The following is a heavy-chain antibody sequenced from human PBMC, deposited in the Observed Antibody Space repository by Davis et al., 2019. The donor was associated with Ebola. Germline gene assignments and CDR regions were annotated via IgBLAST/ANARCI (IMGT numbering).Heavy chain of an antibody. CDR3: ARGWLRGGLDV. V-gene: IGHV6-1*01. CDR1: GDSVSRKGAA. Sequence: QIPSLTRAVSGDSVSRKGAAWNCIRQSPSRGLELLGRTYYTSKWNSDYAVSVKSRIIINPDTSKNQFSLQLNSVTPEDTALYYCARGWLRGGLDVWGEGTTVTVSS. CDR2: TYYTSKWNS. J-gene: IGHJ6*04. D-gene: IGHD5-18*01.